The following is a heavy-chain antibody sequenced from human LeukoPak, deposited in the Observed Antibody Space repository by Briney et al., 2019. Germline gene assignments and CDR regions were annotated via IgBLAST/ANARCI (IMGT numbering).Heavy chain of an antibody. CDR1: GLAFSSYC. Sequence: PGGSLRLSCAASGLAFSSYCMNWVRQAPGKGLEWVSSISSSSSYIYYADSVKGRFTISRDNARNSLYLEMNSLRAEDTAVYYCARIIGISGTYPTDYWGQGTLVTVSS. J-gene: IGHJ4*02. CDR3: ARIIGISGTYPTDY. CDR2: ISSSSSYI. V-gene: IGHV3-21*06. D-gene: IGHD1-26*01.